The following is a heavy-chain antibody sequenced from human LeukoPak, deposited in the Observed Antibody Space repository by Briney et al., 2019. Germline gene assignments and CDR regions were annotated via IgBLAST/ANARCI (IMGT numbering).Heavy chain of an antibody. D-gene: IGHD3-9*01. V-gene: IGHV5-51*01. J-gene: IGHJ4*02. CDR2: IYPGDSDT. CDR1: GYSFTSYW. Sequence: GESLKISCKGSGYSFTSYWIGWVRQMPGKGLEWMGIIYPGDSDTRYSPSFQGQVTISADKSISTAYLQWSSLKASDTAMYYCARQPYYYDILTGYYTTHFDYWGQGTLVTVSS. CDR3: ARQPYYYDILTGYYTTHFDY.